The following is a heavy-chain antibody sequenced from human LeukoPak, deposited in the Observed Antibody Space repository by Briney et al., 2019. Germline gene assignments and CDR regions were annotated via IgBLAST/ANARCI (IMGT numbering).Heavy chain of an antibody. J-gene: IGHJ4*02. CDR2: INHSGST. CDR3: ARASRYYYDSSGSHGDY. CDR1: GGSFSGYY. D-gene: IGHD3-22*01. Sequence: SETLSLTCAVYGGSFSGYYWSWLRQPPGKGLEWIGEINHSGSTNYNPSLKSRVTISVDTSKNQFSLKLSPVTAADTAVYYCARASRYYYDSSGSHGDYWGQGTLVTVSS. V-gene: IGHV4-34*01.